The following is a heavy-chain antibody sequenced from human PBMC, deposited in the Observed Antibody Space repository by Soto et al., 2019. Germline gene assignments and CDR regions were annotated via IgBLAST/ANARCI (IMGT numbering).Heavy chain of an antibody. V-gene: IGHV5-51*01. CDR1: GYSLTSYW. J-gene: IGHJ3*02. CDR2: IYPGDSDT. CDR3: ARPALERTWDAFDI. D-gene: IGHD1-1*01. Sequence: GESLKISCKGSGYSLTSYWIGWVRQMPGKGLEWMGIIYPGDSDTRYSPSFQCQVTISADKSISTAYLQWSSLKASDTAMYYCARPALERTWDAFDIWGQGTMVTVSS.